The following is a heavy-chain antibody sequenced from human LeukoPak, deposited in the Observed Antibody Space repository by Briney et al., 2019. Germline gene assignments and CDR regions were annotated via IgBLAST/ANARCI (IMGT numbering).Heavy chain of an antibody. CDR1: GFTFSIYA. D-gene: IGHD4-17*01. CDR3: ARDPNGDYIGAFDF. V-gene: IGHV3-23*01. CDR2: MRPAGGAA. Sequence: GGSLRLSCAASGFTFSIYAMHWVRQAPGKGLEWVSTMRPAGGAAIYADSVKGRFTISRDDSMGTLYLQMTSLRAEDTATHFCARDPNGDYIGAFDFWGQGTLVSVSS. J-gene: IGHJ3*01.